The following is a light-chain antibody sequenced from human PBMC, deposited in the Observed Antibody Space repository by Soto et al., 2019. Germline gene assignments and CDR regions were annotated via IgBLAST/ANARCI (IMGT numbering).Light chain of an antibody. CDR2: DAS. CDR3: QQFSSYPLT. CDR1: QTVRNNY. J-gene: IGKJ4*01. Sequence: ESVLTQSPCTLPFSQGQRATLSCRASQTVRNNYLAWYQQKPGQAPRLLIYDASSRATGIPDRFSGGGSGTDFTLTISRLEPEDFAVYYCQQFSSYPLTFGGGTKVDIK. V-gene: IGKV3-20*01.